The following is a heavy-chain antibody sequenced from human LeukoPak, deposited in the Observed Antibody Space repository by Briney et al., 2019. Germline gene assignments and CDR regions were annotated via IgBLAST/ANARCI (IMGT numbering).Heavy chain of an antibody. CDR2: IRYDGSNK. Sequence: GGSLRLSCAASAFTLSSYGMHWVRQAPGKGLEWVAFIRYDGSNKYYADSVKGRFTISRDNAKNSLYLQMNSLRGENTAVYYCARNWGSSGWYTYWGQGTLVTVSS. V-gene: IGHV3-30*02. CDR3: ARNWGSSGWYTY. CDR1: AFTLSSYG. D-gene: IGHD6-19*01. J-gene: IGHJ4*02.